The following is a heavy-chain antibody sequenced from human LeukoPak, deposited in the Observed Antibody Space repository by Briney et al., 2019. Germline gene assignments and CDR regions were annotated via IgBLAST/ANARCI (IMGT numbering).Heavy chain of an antibody. V-gene: IGHV4-59*08. CDR2: IYYSGST. CDR3: ARHMGLGYTYFYPYFDY. J-gene: IGHJ4*01. CDR1: GGSISSYY. D-gene: IGHD1-1*01. Sequence: PSETLSLTCTVSGGSISSYYWSWSRQPPGKGLEWSGYIYYSGSTNYNPSLKSRVTISVDTSKNQFSLKLSSVTAADTAVYYCARHMGLGYTYFYPYFDYWGQGTLVTVSS.